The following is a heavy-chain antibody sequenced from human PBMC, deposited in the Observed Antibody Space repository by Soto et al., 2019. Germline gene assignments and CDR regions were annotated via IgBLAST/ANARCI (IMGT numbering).Heavy chain of an antibody. Sequence: EVQLLESGGGLVQPGGSLRISCAVSGFTFSSFAMSWVRQAPGKGLEWVSVISSSGGTTYYADSVKGRFTISRDNSKNTLYLQMNSLRAEDTAVYYCARDYSYACDYWGQGTLVTVSS. V-gene: IGHV3-23*01. J-gene: IGHJ4*02. CDR2: ISSSGGTT. CDR1: GFTFSSFA. D-gene: IGHD3-16*01. CDR3: ARDYSYACDY.